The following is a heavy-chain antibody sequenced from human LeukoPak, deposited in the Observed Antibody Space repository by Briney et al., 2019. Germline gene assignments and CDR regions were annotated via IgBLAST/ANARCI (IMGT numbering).Heavy chain of an antibody. V-gene: IGHV3-30*04. CDR2: ISYDGSNK. D-gene: IGHD3-10*01. Sequence: GGSLRLSCAASGFTFSSYAMHWVRQAPGKGLEWVAVISYDGSNKYYADSVKGRFTISRDNSKNTLYPQMNSLRAEDTAVYYCARGRITMVRGVIGYWGQGTLVTVSS. J-gene: IGHJ4*02. CDR1: GFTFSSYA. CDR3: ARGRITMVRGVIGY.